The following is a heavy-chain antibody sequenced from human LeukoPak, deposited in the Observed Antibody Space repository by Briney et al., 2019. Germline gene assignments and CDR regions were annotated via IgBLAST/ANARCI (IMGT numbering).Heavy chain of an antibody. CDR2: IYHSGST. Sequence: SQTLSLTCAVSGGSISSGGYSWSWIRQPPGKGLEWIGYIYHSGSTYYNPSLKSRVTISVDRSKNQFSLKLSSVTAADTAVYYCARGHDILTGHNWFDPWGQGTLVTVSS. CDR3: ARGHDILTGHNWFDP. J-gene: IGHJ5*02. CDR1: GGSISSGGYS. V-gene: IGHV4-30-2*01. D-gene: IGHD3-9*01.